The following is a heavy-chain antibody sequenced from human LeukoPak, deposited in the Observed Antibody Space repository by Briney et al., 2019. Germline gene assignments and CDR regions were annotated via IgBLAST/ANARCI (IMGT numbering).Heavy chain of an antibody. D-gene: IGHD6-13*01. CDR1: GFTVSSNY. V-gene: IGHV3-53*01. CDR2: IYSGGST. CDR3: ARDVVTAAAGSYYYYGMDV. Sequence: GGSLRLSCAASGFTVSSNYMSWVRQAPGKGLEWVSVIYSGGSTYYADSVKGRFTISRDNSKNTLYLQINSLRAEDTAVYYCARDVVTAAAGSYYYYGMDVWGKGTTVTVSS. J-gene: IGHJ6*04.